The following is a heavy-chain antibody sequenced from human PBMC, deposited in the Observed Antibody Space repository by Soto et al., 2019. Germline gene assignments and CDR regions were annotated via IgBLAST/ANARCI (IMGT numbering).Heavy chain of an antibody. J-gene: IGHJ5*02. CDR3: ARDRLTSKYNWFDP. Sequence: GGSLRLSCAASGFTFSSYSMNWVRQAPGKGLEWVSYISSSSSTIYYADSAKGRFTISRDNAKNSLYLQMNSLRDEDTAVYYCARDRLTSKYNWFDPWGQGTLVTVSS. V-gene: IGHV3-48*02. CDR2: ISSSSSTI. CDR1: GFTFSSYS. D-gene: IGHD6-6*01.